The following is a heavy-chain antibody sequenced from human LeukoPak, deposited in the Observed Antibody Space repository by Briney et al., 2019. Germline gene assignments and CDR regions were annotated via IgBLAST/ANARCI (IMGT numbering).Heavy chain of an antibody. J-gene: IGHJ6*04. CDR1: GFTFSSYV. V-gene: IGHV3-23*01. Sequence: HPGGSLRLSCAASGFTFSSYVMSWVRQAPGKGLEWVSAISGSGGSTYYAVSVKGRSTISRDKSKNTLSLQMNILRAEDTAVYYCAKDRHFEGSGSSTWEWDVWGKGTTVTISS. CDR2: ISGSGGST. CDR3: AKDRHFEGSGSSTWEWDV. D-gene: IGHD3-10*01.